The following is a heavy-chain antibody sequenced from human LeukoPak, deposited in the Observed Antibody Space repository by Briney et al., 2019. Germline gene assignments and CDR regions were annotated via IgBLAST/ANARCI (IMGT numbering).Heavy chain of an antibody. D-gene: IGHD3-22*01. CDR2: INPNSGGT. J-gene: IGHJ4*02. V-gene: IGHV1-2*02. CDR3: AIPVGYYYDSSGYYDVPYDAPFDY. Sequence: ASVKVSCKASGYTFTGYYMHWVRQAPGQGLEWMGWINPNSGGTNYAQKFQGRVTMTRDTSISTAYMELSRLRSDDAAVYYCAIPVGYYYDSSGYYDVPYDAPFDYWGQGTLVTVSS. CDR1: GYTFTGYY.